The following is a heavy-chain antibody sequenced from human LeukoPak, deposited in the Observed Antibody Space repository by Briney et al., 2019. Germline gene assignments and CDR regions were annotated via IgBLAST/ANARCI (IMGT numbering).Heavy chain of an antibody. CDR2: IIPIFGTA. Sequence: GASVKVSCKASGGTFSSYAISWVRQAPGQGLEWMGGIIPIFGTANYAQKFQGRVTITADESTSTAYMELSSLRSEDTAAYYCASEGMVLAYCGGDCYTFDYWGQGTLVTVSS. J-gene: IGHJ4*02. CDR1: GGTFSSYA. D-gene: IGHD2-21*01. V-gene: IGHV1-69*01. CDR3: ASEGMVLAYCGGDCYTFDY.